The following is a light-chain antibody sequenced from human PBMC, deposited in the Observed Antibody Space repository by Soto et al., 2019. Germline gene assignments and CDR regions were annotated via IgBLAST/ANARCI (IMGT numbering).Light chain of an antibody. J-gene: IGLJ2*01. Sequence: QSVLTQPASVSGSPGQSITVSCTGSSIDVGTYSLVSWYQHHPGKAPKLMISEVVKRPSGVSNRFSGSKSGNTASLTISGLQAEDEADYYCCSYAGSSMFVFGGGTKLTVL. CDR3: CSYAGSSMFV. CDR2: EVV. CDR1: SIDVGTYSL. V-gene: IGLV2-23*02.